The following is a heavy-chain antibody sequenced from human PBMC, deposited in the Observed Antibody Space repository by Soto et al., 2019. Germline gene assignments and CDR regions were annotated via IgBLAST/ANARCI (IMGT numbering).Heavy chain of an antibody. CDR1: RYIFTAYF. CDR2: INPNNGAT. CDR3: ARDGRQDFWSGYYGNWFDP. Sequence: ASVKVSCKAPRYIFTAYFMHWVRQAPGQGLEWMGWINPNNGATHYGLSFQGRVTKTRDTSISTAYMELSRLRSDDTAVYYCARDGRQDFWSGYYGNWFDPWGQGTLVTAPQ. J-gene: IGHJ5*02. D-gene: IGHD3-3*01. V-gene: IGHV1-2*02.